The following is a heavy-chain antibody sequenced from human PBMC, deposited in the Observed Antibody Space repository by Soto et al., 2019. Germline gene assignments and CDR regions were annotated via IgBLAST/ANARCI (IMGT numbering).Heavy chain of an antibody. CDR3: AKDRSARRITMVRGVIFVPLST. J-gene: IGHJ5*02. CDR1: GFIFSSYD. V-gene: IGHV3-30*18. Sequence: PGGSLRLSCASSGFIFSSYDMNWVRQAPGKGLEWVAVISYDGSNKYYADSVKGRFTISRDNSKNTLYLQMNSLRAEDTAVYYCAKDRSARRITMVRGVIFVPLSTWGQGTLVTVSS. D-gene: IGHD3-10*01. CDR2: ISYDGSNK.